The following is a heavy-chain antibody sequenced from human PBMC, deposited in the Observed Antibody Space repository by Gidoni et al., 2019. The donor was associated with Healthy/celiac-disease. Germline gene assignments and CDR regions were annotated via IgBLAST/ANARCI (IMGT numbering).Heavy chain of an antibody. CDR2: INPNSGGT. J-gene: IGHJ6*02. V-gene: IGHV1-2*04. Sequence: QVQPVQSGAEVKKPGASVKVSCKASGYTFTGYYMHWVRQAPGQGLEWMGWINPNSGGTNYAQKFQGWVTMTRDTSISTAYMELSRLRSDDTAVYYCARDGRDGYNLPYYYGMDVWGQGTTVTVSS. CDR3: ARDGRDGYNLPYYYGMDV. CDR1: GYTFTGYY. D-gene: IGHD5-12*01.